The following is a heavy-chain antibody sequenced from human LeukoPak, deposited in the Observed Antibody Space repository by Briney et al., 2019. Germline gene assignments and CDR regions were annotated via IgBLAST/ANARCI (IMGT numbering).Heavy chain of an antibody. CDR1: GGSISSYY. Sequence: PSQTLSLTCTVSGGSISSYYWSWIRQPPGKGLEWIGYIYYSGSTNYNPSLQSRVAISVDTSKNQFSLKLSAVTAADTAVYYCAREGLYSSSSYFDSWGQGTLVTVSS. CDR2: IYYSGST. CDR3: AREGLYSSSSYFDS. V-gene: IGHV4-59*01. D-gene: IGHD6-6*01. J-gene: IGHJ4*02.